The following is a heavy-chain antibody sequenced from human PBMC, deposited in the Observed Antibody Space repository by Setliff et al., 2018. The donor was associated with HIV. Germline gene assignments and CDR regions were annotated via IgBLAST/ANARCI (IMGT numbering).Heavy chain of an antibody. Sequence: ASVKVSCKAFGYSFTSYFLHRVRQAPGQGLEWLGIIDPNGGATNNTQKLQGRLTVTTDTSTSTLYMELSNLRSDDTAVYYCARAGGGATDQAFDIWGQGTMVTVS. D-gene: IGHD2-2*01. J-gene: IGHJ3*02. CDR2: IDPNGGAT. V-gene: IGHV1-46*01. CDR3: ARAGGGATDQAFDI. CDR1: GYSFTSYF.